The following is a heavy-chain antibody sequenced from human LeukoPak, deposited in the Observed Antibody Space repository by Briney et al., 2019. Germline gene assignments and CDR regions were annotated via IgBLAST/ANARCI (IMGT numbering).Heavy chain of an antibody. CDR1: GITFSSYW. Sequence: PGGSLRLSCAASGITFSSYWMHWVRQAPGKGLVWVSRINSDGSSTSYADSVKGRFTISRDNAKNTLYLQMNSLRAEDTALYYCASLGYSKGYYYGMGVWGQGTTVTVSS. J-gene: IGHJ6*02. CDR3: ASLGYSKGYYYGMGV. V-gene: IGHV3-74*01. CDR2: INSDGSST. D-gene: IGHD4-11*01.